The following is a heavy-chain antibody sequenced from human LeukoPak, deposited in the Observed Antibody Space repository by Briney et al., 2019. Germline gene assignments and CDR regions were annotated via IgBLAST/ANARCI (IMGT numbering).Heavy chain of an antibody. J-gene: IGHJ4*02. CDR1: GFTFSSYW. CDR2: ISTSSSYI. Sequence: PGGSLRLSCAASGFTFSSYWMSWLRQAPGEGLEWVSLISTSSSYIYNADSVKGRFTISRDNAKNSLYLQMNSLRAEDTAVYYCARRPRKQIQTGTTGIGGCLDYWGQGTLVTVSS. CDR3: ARRPRKQIQTGTTGIGGCLDY. V-gene: IGHV3-21*01. D-gene: IGHD1-1*01.